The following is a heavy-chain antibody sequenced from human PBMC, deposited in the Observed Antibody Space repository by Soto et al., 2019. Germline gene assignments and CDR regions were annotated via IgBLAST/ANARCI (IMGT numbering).Heavy chain of an antibody. CDR2: IFDSGTT. CDR1: GGSITSDYSC. Sequence: SETLSLTCTVSGGSITSDYSCWSWIRQPPGEGLEWIGHIFDSGTTYTNPSLRSQVAISLDTSKNHFSLTLSSVTAADTAVDYCARAHSEDKVHSWGQGPLVTV. CDR3: ARAHSEDKVHS. V-gene: IGHV4-30-4*01. D-gene: IGHD2-15*01. J-gene: IGHJ4*02.